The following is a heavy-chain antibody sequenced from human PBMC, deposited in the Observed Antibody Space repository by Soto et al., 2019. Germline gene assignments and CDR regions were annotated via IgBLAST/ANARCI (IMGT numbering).Heavy chain of an antibody. D-gene: IGHD2-15*01. Sequence: QVQLVESGGGVVQPGRSLRLSCAASGFIFNEYGMHWVRQAPGKGLEWVAVIWYDGSNKYYADSVRGRFTFSRDNSRNTMCLKMNSLRVEDTAMYYCARWGCSGSNCNLNQRSFDLWGQGTLVTVSS. V-gene: IGHV3-33*01. J-gene: IGHJ4*02. CDR3: ARWGCSGSNCNLNQRSFDL. CDR2: IWYDGSNK. CDR1: GFIFNEYG.